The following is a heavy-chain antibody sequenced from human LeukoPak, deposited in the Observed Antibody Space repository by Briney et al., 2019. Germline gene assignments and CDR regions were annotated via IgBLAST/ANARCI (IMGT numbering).Heavy chain of an antibody. CDR1: GGSISSNSYY. CDR3: ARLLEWLSPLDY. J-gene: IGHJ4*02. D-gene: IGHD3-3*01. V-gene: IGHV4-39*01. CDR2: IYYSGST. Sequence: PSETLSLTCTVSGGSISSNSYYWGWIRQPPEKGLEWIGSIYYSGSTYYNQSLKSRVTISVDTSKNQFSLKLSSVTAADTSVYYCARLLEWLSPLDYWGQGTLVTVSS.